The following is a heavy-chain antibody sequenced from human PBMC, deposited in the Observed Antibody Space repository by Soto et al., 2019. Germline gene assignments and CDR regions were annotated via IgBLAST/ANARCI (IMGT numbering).Heavy chain of an antibody. CDR3: AATSH. J-gene: IGHJ4*02. V-gene: IGHV3-30*03. CDR2: ISSDGSKQ. Sequence: QVQLVESGGGVVQPGRSLSLSCAASGFPFSSFGLHWVRQAPGKGPEWVAVISSDGSKQFYSDSVQGRFTISRDNLNNTLHLQMHSLRAADTAIYYCAATSHWGQGTLVTVSS. CDR1: GFPFSSFG.